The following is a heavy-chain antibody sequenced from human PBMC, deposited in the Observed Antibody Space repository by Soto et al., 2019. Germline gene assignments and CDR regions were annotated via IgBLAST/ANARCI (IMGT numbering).Heavy chain of an antibody. D-gene: IGHD5-18*01. J-gene: IGHJ6*02. V-gene: IGHV3-30*18. CDR3: AKVHSYLSGYYYYGMDV. CDR1: GFTFSSYG. Sequence: QVQLVESGGGVVQPGRSLRLSCAASGFTFSSYGMHWVRQAPGKGLDWVAVISYDGSNKYYADSVKGRFTISRDNSKNTLYLQMNSLRAEDTAVYYCAKVHSYLSGYYYYGMDVWGQGTTVTVSS. CDR2: ISYDGSNK.